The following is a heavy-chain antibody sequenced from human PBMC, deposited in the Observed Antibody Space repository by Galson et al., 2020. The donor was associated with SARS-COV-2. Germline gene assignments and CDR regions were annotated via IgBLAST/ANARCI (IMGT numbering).Heavy chain of an antibody. J-gene: IGHJ2*01. CDR2: VYPSGTT. CDR1: GYSVSTTNY. CDR3: ARQGVNMNVLGTVPGWYFEL. Sequence: SETLSLTCTVSGYSVSTTNYWGWVRQPPGRGLEWIGSVYPSGTTYYNPSLKSRVTISVDTSKNQFSLGLDSVTAADTALYYCARQGVNMNVLGTVPGWYFELWGRGTLVTVSS. V-gene: IGHV4-38-2*02. D-gene: IGHD2-8*02.